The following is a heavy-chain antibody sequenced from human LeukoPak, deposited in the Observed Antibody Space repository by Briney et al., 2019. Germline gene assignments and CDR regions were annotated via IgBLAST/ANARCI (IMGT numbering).Heavy chain of an antibody. Sequence: GGSLRLSCTASGFTFSSYWMHWVRQAPGKGLVWVSHTNSDGSRTSYADSVKGRFTISRENAKNTLYLQMNSLRAEDTAVSYCVRDPGRSGSTPWGQGTRVTVSS. D-gene: IGHD1-26*01. CDR3: VRDPGRSGSTP. CDR2: TNSDGSRT. J-gene: IGHJ5*02. CDR1: GFTFSSYW. V-gene: IGHV3-74*01.